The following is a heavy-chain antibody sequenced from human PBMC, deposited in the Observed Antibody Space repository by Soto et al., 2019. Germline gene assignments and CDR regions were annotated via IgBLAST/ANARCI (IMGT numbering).Heavy chain of an antibody. CDR3: ARWNYYGSGSYAHYYYDMDV. CDR1: GYSFTSYW. J-gene: IGHJ6*02. Sequence: GESLKISCKGSGYSFTSYWISWVRQMPGKGLEWRGRIDPSDSYTNYSPSFQGHVTISADKSISTAYLQWSSLKASDTAMYYCARWNYYGSGSYAHYYYDMDVWGQETTVPVSS. CDR2: IDPSDSYT. V-gene: IGHV5-10-1*01. D-gene: IGHD3-10*01.